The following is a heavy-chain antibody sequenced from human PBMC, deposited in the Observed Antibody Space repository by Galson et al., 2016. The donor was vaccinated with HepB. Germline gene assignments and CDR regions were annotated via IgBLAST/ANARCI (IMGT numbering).Heavy chain of an antibody. CDR2: MNPNSGDT. CDR1: GDTFTAYY. Sequence: SVKVSCKASGDTFTAYYLHWVRQAPGQGLEWMGWMNPNSGDTNYAQKFQGRVTMTSDTSISTAYMELSRLRSDDTAVYYCARASRIFSAYEPLSNRWGQGTMVTVSS. J-gene: IGHJ3*01. D-gene: IGHD2-15*01. CDR3: ARASRIFSAYEPLSNR. V-gene: IGHV1-2*02.